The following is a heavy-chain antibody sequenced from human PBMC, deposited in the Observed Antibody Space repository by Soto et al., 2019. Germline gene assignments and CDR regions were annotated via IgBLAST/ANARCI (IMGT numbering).Heavy chain of an antibody. Sequence: QVQLVQSGAEVKNPGPSGKVSCKAPGYTFTSYGTSWVRQAPGQGLEWMGWITAYIGNTNYAQNLQGRVTMTTDTSTSTAYMELRSLRSDDTAVYYCARDSFSLAKYAPFDYWGQGTLVTVSS. D-gene: IGHD2-8*01. CDR2: ITAYIGNT. V-gene: IGHV1-18*01. CDR3: ARDSFSLAKYAPFDY. J-gene: IGHJ4*02. CDR1: GYTFTSYG.